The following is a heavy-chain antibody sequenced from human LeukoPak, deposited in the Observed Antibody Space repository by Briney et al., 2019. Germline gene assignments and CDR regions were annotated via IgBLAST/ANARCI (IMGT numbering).Heavy chain of an antibody. D-gene: IGHD6-6*01. V-gene: IGHV3-30*02. CDR2: IRHDGSDK. CDR3: ARKKSVYRSSSSTYYYMDV. J-gene: IGHJ6*03. Sequence: GGSLRLSCAASGVTFGSYGVHWVRQAPGKGLEWVAFIRHDGSDKYYADSVKGRFTISRDNSKSTLYLQMNSLRAEDTAVYHCARKKSVYRSSSSTYYYMDVWGKGTTVTVSS. CDR1: GVTFGSYG.